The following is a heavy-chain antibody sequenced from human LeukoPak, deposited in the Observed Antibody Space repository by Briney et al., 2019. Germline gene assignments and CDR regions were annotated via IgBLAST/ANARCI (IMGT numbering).Heavy chain of an antibody. J-gene: IGHJ5*02. Sequence: ASVKVSCKASGYSFNDYYIHWARQAPGQGLERMGWINPNRGGTSYAQKFQGRVTMTRDTSITTAYMELSSLRSDDTAMYYCARDTCDGVTCYNWFDPWGQGTLVTVSS. D-gene: IGHD4-17*01. CDR3: ARDTCDGVTCYNWFDP. CDR2: INPNRGGT. V-gene: IGHV1-2*02. CDR1: GYSFNDYY.